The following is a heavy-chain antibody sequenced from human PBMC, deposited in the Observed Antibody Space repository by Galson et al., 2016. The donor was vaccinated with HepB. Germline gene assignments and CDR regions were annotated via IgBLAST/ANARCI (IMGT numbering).Heavy chain of an antibody. Sequence: SLRLSCAAPGFNFSNYNMNCVRQAPGNGVECVAFVSTTRNLIHYADSVKGRFTIPKDDAKKSLYLHMSSLGDEDTAVYYCARGARAQWGQGTRVTVS. CDR3: ARGARAQ. D-gene: IGHD3-10*01. CDR2: VSTTRNLI. V-gene: IGHV3-48*02. J-gene: IGHJ1*01. CDR1: GFNFSNYN.